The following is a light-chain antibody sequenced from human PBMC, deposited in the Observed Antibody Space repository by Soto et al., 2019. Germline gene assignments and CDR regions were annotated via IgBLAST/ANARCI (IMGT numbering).Light chain of an antibody. V-gene: IGLV1-44*01. J-gene: IGLJ3*02. CDR2: GNY. Sequence: QSVLTQPPSASGTPGQRVTISCSGSSSNIGRNAVNWYQQLPGTVPKLLIYGNYQRPSGVPDRFSGSESATSASLAISGLQCEDEADYYCAAWDDSLKSWVFGGGTQLTVL. CDR3: AAWDDSLKSWV. CDR1: SSNIGRNA.